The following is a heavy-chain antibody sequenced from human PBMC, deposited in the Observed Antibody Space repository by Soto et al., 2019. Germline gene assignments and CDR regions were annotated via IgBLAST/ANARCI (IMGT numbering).Heavy chain of an antibody. CDR1: GFTFSSYA. J-gene: IGHJ6*02. V-gene: IGHV3-23*01. CDR3: AKDGASGSYPPYYYFGMDV. Sequence: EVQLLESGGGLVQPGGSLRLSCAASGFTFSSYAMSWVRQAPGKGLEWVSSISGSGGNAYYADSVKGRFSISRDNPKNTLRLQMTSLRADDTAVYYCAKDGASGSYPPYYYFGMDVWGQGTTVTVSS. CDR2: ISGSGGNA. D-gene: IGHD1-26*01.